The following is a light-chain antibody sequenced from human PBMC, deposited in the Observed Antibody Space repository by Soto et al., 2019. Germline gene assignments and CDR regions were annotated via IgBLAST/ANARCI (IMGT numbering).Light chain of an antibody. CDR3: QQYNNWPPWT. CDR2: GAS. J-gene: IGKJ1*01. Sequence: EIVLTQSPGTLSLSPGERVTLSCRASQSVSSNYVAWYQQKPGQAPRLLIYGASSRATGIPARFSGSGSGTEFTLTISSLQSEDFAVYYCQQYNNWPPWTFGQGTKVDIK. V-gene: IGKV3-15*01. CDR1: QSVSSN.